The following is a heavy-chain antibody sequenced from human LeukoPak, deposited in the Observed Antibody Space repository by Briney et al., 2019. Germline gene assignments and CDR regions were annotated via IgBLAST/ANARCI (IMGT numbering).Heavy chain of an antibody. D-gene: IGHD1-26*01. V-gene: IGHV1-18*01. Sequence: ASVKVSCKASGYTFTSYGISWVRQAPGQGLEWMGGISAYNGNTNYAQKLQGRVTMTTDTSTSTAYMELRSLRSDDTAVYYCAREGDLVGATWYFDYWGQGTLVTVSS. CDR3: AREGDLVGATWYFDY. CDR1: GYTFTSYG. J-gene: IGHJ4*02. CDR2: ISAYNGNT.